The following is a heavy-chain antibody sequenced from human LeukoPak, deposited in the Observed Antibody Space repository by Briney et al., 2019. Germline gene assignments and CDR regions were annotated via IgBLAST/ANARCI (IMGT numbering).Heavy chain of an antibody. V-gene: IGHV3-30*04. CDR2: ISYDGSNK. Sequence: GGSLRLSCAASGFTFSSYAMHWVRQAPGKGLEWGALISYDGSNKYFADSVKGRFTISRDNSKNTLYLQMNSLRPEDTAVYYCARQITLIANSYFDYWGQGTLVTVSS. CDR3: ARQITLIANSYFDY. CDR1: GFTFSSYA. J-gene: IGHJ4*02. D-gene: IGHD3-22*01.